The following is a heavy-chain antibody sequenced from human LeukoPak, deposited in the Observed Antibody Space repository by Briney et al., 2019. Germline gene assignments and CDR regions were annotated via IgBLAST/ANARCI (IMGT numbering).Heavy chain of an antibody. CDR3: ARVEGGPSPGYYFDY. CDR2: IYPDDSNT. CDR1: GYIFTSYW. Sequence: GESLQISCKCSGYIFTSYWIAWVRQMPGKGLEWMGIIYPDDSNTRYSPSFQGQVTISADKSISTAYLQWSSLKASDTAMYYCARVEGGPSPGYYFDYWGQGTLVTVSS. V-gene: IGHV5-51*01. D-gene: IGHD3-16*01. J-gene: IGHJ4*02.